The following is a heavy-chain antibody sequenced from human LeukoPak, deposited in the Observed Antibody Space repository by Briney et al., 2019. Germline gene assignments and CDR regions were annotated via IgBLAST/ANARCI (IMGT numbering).Heavy chain of an antibody. D-gene: IGHD3-10*01. V-gene: IGHV4-34*01. CDR2: INHSGST. Sequence: PSETLSLTCAVYGGSFSGYYWSWIRQPPGKGLEWIGEINHSGSTNYNPSLKSRVTISVDTSKNQFSLKLSSVTAADTAMYYCARGLREFGYYYYYMDVWGKGTTVTVSS. CDR1: GGSFSGYY. J-gene: IGHJ6*03. CDR3: ARGLREFGYYYYYMDV.